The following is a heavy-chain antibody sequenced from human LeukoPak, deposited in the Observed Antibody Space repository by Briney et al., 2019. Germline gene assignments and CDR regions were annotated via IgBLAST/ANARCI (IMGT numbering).Heavy chain of an antibody. CDR2: VNHDGNT. Sequence: SETLSLTCAVYGESFSGHYWGWIRQFPGKGLQWIGEVNHDGNTNYNPSLKTRVTISADTSKNQFSLKVASVTAADAAIYYCARRPQSSGNYDGPAGLDYWGQGTLVTVSS. D-gene: IGHD1-26*01. CDR3: ARRPQSSGNYDGPAGLDY. CDR1: GESFSGHY. V-gene: IGHV4-34*01. J-gene: IGHJ4*02.